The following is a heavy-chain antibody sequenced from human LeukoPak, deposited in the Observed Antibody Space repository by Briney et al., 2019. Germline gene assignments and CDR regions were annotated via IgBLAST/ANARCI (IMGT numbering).Heavy chain of an antibody. CDR1: GGSIRSNY. D-gene: IGHD6-19*01. V-gene: IGHV4-4*07. CDR3: ARDEGSGWYPFYYYYGMDV. J-gene: IGHJ6*02. Sequence: SETLSLTCPLSGGSIRSNYWSWTRQPAGKGLEWIGRIYTSGSTNYSPSLKSRVTMSVDTSKNQLSLKLSSVTAADTAVYYCARDEGSGWYPFYYYYGMDVWGQGTTVTVSS. CDR2: IYTSGST.